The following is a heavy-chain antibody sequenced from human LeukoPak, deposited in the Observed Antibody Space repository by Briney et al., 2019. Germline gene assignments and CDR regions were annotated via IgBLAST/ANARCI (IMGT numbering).Heavy chain of an antibody. CDR1: GYTFTSYG. CDR2: ISAYNGNT. J-gene: IGHJ5*02. D-gene: IGHD3-16*02. CDR3: ARDGAENLDYDYVWGSYRYYWFDP. Sequence: ASVKVSCKASGYTFTSYGISWVRQAPGQGLEWMGWISAYNGNTNYAQKLQGRVTMTTDTSTSTAYMELRGLRSDDTAVYYCARDGAENLDYDYVWGSYRYYWFDPWGQGTLVTVSS. V-gene: IGHV1-18*01.